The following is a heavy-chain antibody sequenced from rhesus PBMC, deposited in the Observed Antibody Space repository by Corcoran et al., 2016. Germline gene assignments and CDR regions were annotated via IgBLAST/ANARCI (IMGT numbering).Heavy chain of an antibody. Sequence: EVQLVESGGGLVQPGGSLRLSCAASGCTFSSYGMSWVRQAPGKGLAWVSSIRSASSYIYNADAVKGRFTISRDNAKNSLSLQMNSLRAEDTAVYYCTRAGGSWNSVYYWGQGVLVTVSS. CDR3: TRAGGSWNSVYY. J-gene: IGHJ4*01. D-gene: IGHD6-25*01. CDR2: IRSASSYI. CDR1: GCTFSSYG. V-gene: IGHV3S16*01.